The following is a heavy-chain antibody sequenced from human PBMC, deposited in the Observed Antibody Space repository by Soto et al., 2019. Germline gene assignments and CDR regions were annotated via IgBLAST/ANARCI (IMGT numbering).Heavy chain of an antibody. Sequence: GGSLRLSCEASGFTFSSYGMHWVRQAPGKGLEWVAVISYDGSNKYYADSVKGRFTISRDNSKDTLYLQMNSLRAEDTAVYCCAKDLVVTGHGMDVWGQGTTVTVSS. J-gene: IGHJ6*02. CDR3: AKDLVVTGHGMDV. V-gene: IGHV3-30*18. CDR2: ISYDGSNK. D-gene: IGHD2-15*01. CDR1: GFTFSSYG.